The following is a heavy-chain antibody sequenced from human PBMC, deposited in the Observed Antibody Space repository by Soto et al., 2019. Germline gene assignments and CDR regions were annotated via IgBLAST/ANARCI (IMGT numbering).Heavy chain of an antibody. D-gene: IGHD5-12*01. Sequence: ASVKVSCKVSGFTLTELSIHWVRQAPGKGLEWMGGFDPEDGETIYAQKFQGRATMTEDTSTDTAYMDLSSLRSEDTAVYYCAATYTVATITIDYWGQGTLVTVSS. CDR1: GFTLTELS. CDR2: FDPEDGET. J-gene: IGHJ4*02. CDR3: AATYTVATITIDY. V-gene: IGHV1-24*01.